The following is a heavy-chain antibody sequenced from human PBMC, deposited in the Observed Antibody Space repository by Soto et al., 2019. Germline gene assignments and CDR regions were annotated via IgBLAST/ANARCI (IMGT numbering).Heavy chain of an antibody. J-gene: IGHJ4*02. CDR2: INPILGTP. D-gene: IGHD5-12*01. V-gene: IGHV1-69*01. Sequence: QVQLVQSGAEVRKPGSSVKVSCKASGLTYSSSAISWVRQAPGQGPEWMGGINPILGTPDYAPKFQGRVTMTADESTRPVYMDLGSPRSEDTGMYYCARGGVDVVATSAFDYWGQGALVTVAS. CDR3: ARGGVDVVATSAFDY. CDR1: GLTYSSSA.